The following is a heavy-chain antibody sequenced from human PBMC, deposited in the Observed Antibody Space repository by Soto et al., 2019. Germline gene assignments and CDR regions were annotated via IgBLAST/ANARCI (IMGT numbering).Heavy chain of an antibody. CDR1: GFTFSSYA. J-gene: IGHJ4*02. CDR3: ARDRKDSRDGYNFFPVGTGDY. D-gene: IGHD5-12*01. V-gene: IGHV3-30-3*01. Sequence: PGGSLRLSCAASGFTFSSYAMHWVRQAPGKGLEWVAVISYDGSNKYYADSVKGRFTISRDNSKNTLYLQMNSLRAEDTAVYYCARDRKDSRDGYNFFPVGTGDYWGQGTLVTVSS. CDR2: ISYDGSNK.